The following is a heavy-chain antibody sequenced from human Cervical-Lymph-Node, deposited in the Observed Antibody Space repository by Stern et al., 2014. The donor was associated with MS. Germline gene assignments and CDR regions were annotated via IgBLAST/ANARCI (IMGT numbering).Heavy chain of an antibody. CDR3: ARGGSARPSGSYLPDY. J-gene: IGHJ4*02. CDR2: INPSGGST. Sequence: QVQLVESGAEVKKPGASVKVSCKASGYTFTSYYMHWVRQAPGQVLEWMGIINPSGGSTSYAQKFQGRVTMTRDTSTSTVYMELSSLRSEDTAVYYWARGGSARPSGSYLPDYWGQGTLVTVSS. V-gene: IGHV1-46*01. D-gene: IGHD1-26*01. CDR1: GYTFTSYY.